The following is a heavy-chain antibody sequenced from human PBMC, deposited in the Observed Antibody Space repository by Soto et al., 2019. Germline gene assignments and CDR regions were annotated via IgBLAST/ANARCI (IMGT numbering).Heavy chain of an antibody. CDR3: ARKGGVLRFLEWLSNEPHDAFDI. CDR1: GFTFSSYG. CDR2: IWYDGSNK. D-gene: IGHD3-3*01. Sequence: GGSLRLSCAASGFTFSSYGMHWVCQAPGKGLEWVAVIWYDGSNKYYADSVKGRFTISRDNSKNTLYLQMNSLRAEDTAVYYCARKGGVLRFLEWLSNEPHDAFDIWGQGTMVTVSS. J-gene: IGHJ3*02. V-gene: IGHV3-33*01.